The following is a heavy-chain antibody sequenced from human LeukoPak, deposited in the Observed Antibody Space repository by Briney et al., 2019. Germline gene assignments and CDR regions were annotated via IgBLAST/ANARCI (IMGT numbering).Heavy chain of an antibody. CDR2: ISSSGGGP. J-gene: IGHJ5*02. CDR3: AKSAMAGGTRWFDP. V-gene: IGHV3-23*01. Sequence: TGGSLRLSCAASGFTFSSYAMTWVRQAPGKGLEWVSTISSSGGGPSYADSVKGRFTISRDNSKNTLYLQMSSLRVEDTALYYCAKSAMAGGTRWFDPWGQATLGTVSS. CDR1: GFTFSSYA. D-gene: IGHD3-16*01.